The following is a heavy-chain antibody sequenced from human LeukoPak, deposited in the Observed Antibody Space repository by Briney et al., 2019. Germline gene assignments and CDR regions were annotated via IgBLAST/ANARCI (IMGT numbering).Heavy chain of an antibody. D-gene: IGHD3-9*01. Sequence: SETLSLTCAVYGGSFSGYYWSWIRQPPGKGLEWIGEINHSGSTNYNPSLKSRVTISVDTSKNQFSLKLSSVTAADTAVYYCARTYFDWLLSDYYYYMDVWGKGTTVTISS. J-gene: IGHJ6*03. V-gene: IGHV4-34*01. CDR2: INHSGST. CDR3: ARTYFDWLLSDYYYYMDV. CDR1: GGSFSGYY.